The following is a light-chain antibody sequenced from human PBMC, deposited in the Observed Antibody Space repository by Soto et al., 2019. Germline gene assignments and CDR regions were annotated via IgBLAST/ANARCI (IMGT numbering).Light chain of an antibody. V-gene: IGLV4-69*01. CDR3: QTWGTGIQV. CDR2: LNSAGSH. J-gene: IGLJ2*01. Sequence: QTVVTQSPSASASLGASVKLTCTLSSGHSSYDIAWHQQHPEKGPRHLMMLNSAGSHSKGDGIPDPFSGSSSGAERYLTISSLQSEDEADYYCQTWGTGIQVFGGGTKLTVL. CDR1: SGHSSYD.